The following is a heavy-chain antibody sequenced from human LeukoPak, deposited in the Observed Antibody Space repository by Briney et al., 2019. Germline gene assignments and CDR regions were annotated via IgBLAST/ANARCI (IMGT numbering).Heavy chain of an antibody. J-gene: IGHJ3*02. D-gene: IGHD2-2*01. CDR3: ARGGYCSSTICYPRNAFDM. CDR1: GFTFNSHE. Sequence: GGSLRLSCAASGFTFNSHEVNWVRQAPGKGLEWISRISTGATTIYYADSVKGRFTISRGNAKNSLYLQMNSLRAEDTAVYYCARGGYCSSTICYPRNAFDMWGQGTMVTVSS. CDR2: ISTGATTI. V-gene: IGHV3-48*03.